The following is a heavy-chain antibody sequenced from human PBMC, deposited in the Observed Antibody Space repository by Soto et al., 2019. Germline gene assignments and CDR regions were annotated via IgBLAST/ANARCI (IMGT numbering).Heavy chain of an antibody. CDR2: ISAYNGNT. V-gene: IGHV1-18*01. CDR3: AGTRSGYSGDDYDY. Sequence: SVKVSCKASAYTFISYGISWVRQAPGQGLEWMGWISAYNGNTYYAQRLQGRVTMTTDTSTSTAYMEMRSLRSDDTAVYYCAGTRSGYSGDDYDYWGQGTLVTISS. J-gene: IGHJ4*02. D-gene: IGHD5-12*01. CDR1: AYTFISYG.